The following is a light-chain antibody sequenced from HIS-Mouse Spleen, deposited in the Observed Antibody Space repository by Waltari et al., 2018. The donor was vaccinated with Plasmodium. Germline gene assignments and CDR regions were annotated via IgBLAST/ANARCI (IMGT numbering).Light chain of an antibody. V-gene: IGLV3-1*01. CDR1: KLGYKY. Sequence: SYELTQPPSVSVSPGQTASITCSGDKLGYKYACWYQQKPGQSPVLVIYQDSKRPAGIPERFSGANSGNTATLTISGTQAMDEADYYCQAWDSSTVVFGGRTKLTVL. CDR3: QAWDSSTVV. J-gene: IGLJ2*01. CDR2: QDS.